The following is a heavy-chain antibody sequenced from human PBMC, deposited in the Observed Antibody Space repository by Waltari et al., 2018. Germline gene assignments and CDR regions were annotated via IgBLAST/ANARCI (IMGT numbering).Heavy chain of an antibody. V-gene: IGHV4-4*02. CDR1: GGSISSSNW. CDR3: ARLTGYPDYYFDY. Sequence: QVQLQESGPGLVKPSGTLSLTCAVSGGSISSSNWWSWVRQPPGKGLEWIGEIYHSGRTTYNPSLKGRVTISVDKSKNQFSLKLSSVTAADTAVYYCARLTGYPDYYFDYWGQGTLVTVSS. D-gene: IGHD3-9*01. J-gene: IGHJ4*02. CDR2: IYHSGRT.